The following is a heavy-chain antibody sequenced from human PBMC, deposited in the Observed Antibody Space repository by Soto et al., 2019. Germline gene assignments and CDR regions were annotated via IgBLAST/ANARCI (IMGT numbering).Heavy chain of an antibody. Sequence: EVQLVESGGGLVQPGGSLRLSCAASGITVNNNYMSWVRQAPGKGLEWVSVICSGGDRGYADSVKGRFTISRDNSKNTVYLQMNGLRAEDTAIYYCARDVGVWGRGTTVIVSS. CDR2: ICSGGDR. J-gene: IGHJ6*04. CDR3: ARDVGV. V-gene: IGHV3-66*01. CDR1: GITVNNNY.